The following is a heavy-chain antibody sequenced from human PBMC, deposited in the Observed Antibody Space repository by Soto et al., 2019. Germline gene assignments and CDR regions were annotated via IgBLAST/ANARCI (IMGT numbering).Heavy chain of an antibody. V-gene: IGHV1-18*01. J-gene: IGHJ4*02. Sequence: QVHLVQSGAEVKKPGASVKVSCKGSGYAFTTYGITWVRQAPGQGLEWMGWISAHNGNTTYAQKLQGRVTVTRDTSASTGYMKLRSLRSDDTAVYYCARGRYGDYWGQGALVTVSS. CDR2: ISAHNGNT. D-gene: IGHD1-1*01. CDR3: ARGRYGDY. CDR1: GYAFTTYG.